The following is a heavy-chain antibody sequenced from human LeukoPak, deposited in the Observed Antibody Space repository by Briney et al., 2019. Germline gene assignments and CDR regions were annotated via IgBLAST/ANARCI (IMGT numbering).Heavy chain of an antibody. V-gene: IGHV3-23*01. D-gene: IGHD1-20*01. Sequence: GGSLRLSCAASGFTFSSYAMNWVRQAPGKGLEWVSAISGSAGSTYYADSVKGRFTISRDNSQNTLFLQMNSLRAEDTAVYYCAKGRLYKWNVNDAFDIWGQGTMVTVSS. J-gene: IGHJ3*02. CDR1: GFTFSSYA. CDR3: AKGRLYKWNVNDAFDI. CDR2: ISGSAGST.